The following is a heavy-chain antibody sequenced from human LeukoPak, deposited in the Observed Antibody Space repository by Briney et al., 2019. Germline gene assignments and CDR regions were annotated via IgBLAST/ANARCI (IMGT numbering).Heavy chain of an antibody. V-gene: IGHV3-23*01. Sequence: GGSLRLSCAASGFAFSSYAMSWVRQAPGKGLEWVSAISGSGGSTYYADSVKGRFTLSRDNSKNTLYLQMNSLRAADTAVYYCAKKRHSSSQLGLNWFDPWGQGNPGHRLL. D-gene: IGHD6-13*01. CDR2: ISGSGGST. J-gene: IGHJ5*02. CDR1: GFAFSSYA. CDR3: AKKRHSSSQLGLNWFDP.